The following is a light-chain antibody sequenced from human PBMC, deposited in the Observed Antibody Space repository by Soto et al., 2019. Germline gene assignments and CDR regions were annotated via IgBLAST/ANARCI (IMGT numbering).Light chain of an antibody. CDR2: KAS. V-gene: IGKV1-5*03. Sequence: DIQMTQSPSTLSASVGDRVTITCRASQSISSWLAWYQQQPGKAPKLLIYKASSLESGVPSRFSGSGSGTEFTLTIRSLQPDDFATYYCQQYNSYSYTFGQGTKLEIK. J-gene: IGKJ2*01. CDR3: QQYNSYSYT. CDR1: QSISSW.